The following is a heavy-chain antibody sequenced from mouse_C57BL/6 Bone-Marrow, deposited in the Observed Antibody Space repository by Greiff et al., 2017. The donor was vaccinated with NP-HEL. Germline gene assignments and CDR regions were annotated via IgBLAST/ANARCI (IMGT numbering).Heavy chain of an antibody. J-gene: IGHJ3*01. V-gene: IGHV7-3*01. CDR2: IRNKANGYTT. CDR3: ARYMGAFAY. Sequence: EVKLMESGGGLVQPGGSLSLSCAASGFTFTDYYMSWVRQPPGKALEWLGFIRNKANGYTTEYSASVKGRFTISRDNSQSILYLQMNALRAEDSATYYCARYMGAFAYWGQGTLVTVSA. CDR1: GFTFTDYY.